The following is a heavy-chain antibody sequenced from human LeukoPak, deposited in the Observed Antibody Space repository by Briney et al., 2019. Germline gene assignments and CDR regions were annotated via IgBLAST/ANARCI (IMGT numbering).Heavy chain of an antibody. Sequence: GASVKVSCKASGGTFSSYAISWVRQAPGQGPEWMGGIIPIFGTANYAQKFQGRVTITADESTSTAYMELSSLRSEDTAVYYCARDRGVATIYGMDVWGKGTTVTVSS. CDR3: ARDRGVATIYGMDV. CDR2: IIPIFGTA. CDR1: GGTFSSYA. V-gene: IGHV1-69*13. D-gene: IGHD3-3*01. J-gene: IGHJ6*04.